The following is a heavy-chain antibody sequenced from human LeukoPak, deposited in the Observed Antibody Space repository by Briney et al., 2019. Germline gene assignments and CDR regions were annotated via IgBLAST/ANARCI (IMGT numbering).Heavy chain of an antibody. V-gene: IGHV1-2*02. CDR2: IKPNSGDT. D-gene: IGHD3-9*01. Sequence: ASVKVSCKASGYTFTDYYIHWVRQAPGQGLEWMGWIKPNSGDTNYAQKFQGRVTMTRVTSISTAYMELNSLRYDDTAVYYCARSTYYDILTGYLNDNWFDPWGQGTLVTVSS. CDR1: GYTFTDYY. CDR3: ARSTYYDILTGYLNDNWFDP. J-gene: IGHJ5*02.